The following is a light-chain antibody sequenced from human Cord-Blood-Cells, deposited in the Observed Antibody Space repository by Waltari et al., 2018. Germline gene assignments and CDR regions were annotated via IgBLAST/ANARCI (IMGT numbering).Light chain of an antibody. CDR1: SSDVGSYNL. CDR2: EGS. J-gene: IGLJ3*02. CDR3: CSYAGSSTSV. V-gene: IGLV2-23*01. Sequence: QSALTQPASVSGSPGQSITIPCTGTSSDVGSYNLVSWYQQHPGKAPKLMIYEGSKRPSVVSNRFSGSKSGNTASLTISGLQAEDEADYYCCSYAGSSTSVFGGGTKLTVL.